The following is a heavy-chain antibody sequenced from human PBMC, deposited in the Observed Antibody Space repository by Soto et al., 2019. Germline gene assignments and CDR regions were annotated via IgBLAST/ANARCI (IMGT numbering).Heavy chain of an antibody. V-gene: IGHV3-48*01. CDR2: ISSSSSTI. CDR1: GFTFSSYS. J-gene: IGHJ6*03. CDR3: ARDQLYYYYYYMDV. Sequence: GGSLRLSCAASGFTFSSYSMNWVRQAPGKGLEWVSYISSSSSTIYYADSVKGRFTISRDNAKNSLYLQMNSLRAEDTAVYYCARDQLYYYYYYMDVWGKGTTVTVSS.